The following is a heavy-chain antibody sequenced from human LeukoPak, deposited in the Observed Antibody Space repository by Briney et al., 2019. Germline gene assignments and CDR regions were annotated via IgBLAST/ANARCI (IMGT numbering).Heavy chain of an antibody. CDR2: IYSGGST. V-gene: IGHV3-53*01. CDR3: ARDRSVAGEYYFYYYMDV. Sequence: GGSLRLSCAASGFTVSSNHMSWVRQAPGKGLEWVSVIYSGGSTYYADSVKGRFTISRDNSKNTLYLQMNSLRAEDTAVYYCARDRSVAGEYYFYYYMDVWGKGTTVTVSS. J-gene: IGHJ6*03. D-gene: IGHD6-19*01. CDR1: GFTVSSNH.